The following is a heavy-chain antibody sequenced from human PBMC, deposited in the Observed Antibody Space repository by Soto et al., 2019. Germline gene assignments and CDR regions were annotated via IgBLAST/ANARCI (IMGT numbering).Heavy chain of an antibody. D-gene: IGHD5-18*01. CDR1: GFTVSSYA. J-gene: IGHJ6*02. Sequence: PWGSLRLCCAASGFTVSSYAMHWVRQAPGKGLEWVAVISYDGSNKYYADSVKGRFTISRDNSKNTLYLQMNSLRAEDTAVYYCARGLDTAMVKGYYYYGMDVWGQGTTLTVSS. CDR2: ISYDGSNK. CDR3: ARGLDTAMVKGYYYYGMDV. V-gene: IGHV3-30-3*01.